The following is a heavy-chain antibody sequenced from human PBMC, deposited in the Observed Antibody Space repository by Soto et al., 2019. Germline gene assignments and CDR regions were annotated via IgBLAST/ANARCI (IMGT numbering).Heavy chain of an antibody. D-gene: IGHD3-10*01. CDR3: ARGWGSVRGVIGGY. Sequence: EVQLLESGGGLVQPGGSLRLSCAASGFTFSSYAMNWVRQAPGKGLEWVSGISGSGDSIYYADSVKGRFTISRDNSKNTLYLQMNSLRAEDTAVYDCARGWGSVRGVIGGYWGQGTLVTVSS. V-gene: IGHV3-23*01. J-gene: IGHJ4*02. CDR1: GFTFSSYA. CDR2: ISGSGDSI.